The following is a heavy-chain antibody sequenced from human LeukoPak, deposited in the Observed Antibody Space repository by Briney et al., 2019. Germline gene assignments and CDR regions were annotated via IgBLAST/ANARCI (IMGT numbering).Heavy chain of an antibody. J-gene: IGHJ5*02. CDR2: INHSGST. D-gene: IGHD3-10*01. CDR3: ARKSNYYYGSGSYRNWFDP. Sequence: SETLSLTCAVYGGSFSGYYWSWIRQPPGKGLEWIGEINHSGSTNYNPSLKSRVTISVDTSKNQFSLKLSSVTAADAAVYYCARKSNYYYGSGSYRNWFDPWGQGTLVTVSS. V-gene: IGHV4-34*01. CDR1: GGSFSGYY.